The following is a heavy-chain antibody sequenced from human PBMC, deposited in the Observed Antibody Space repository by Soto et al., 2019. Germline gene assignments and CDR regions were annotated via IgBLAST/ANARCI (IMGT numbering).Heavy chain of an antibody. Sequence: SEALSLTCDESSVSITSSNWWTWVRQRPGKGLEWLGKISHSGTVNYNATLRSRVTISVDKPKNQLSLKLMSVTAADTAVYYYARDYDGFDYWGPGILVTVSS. CDR3: ARDYDGFDY. J-gene: IGHJ4*02. D-gene: IGHD3-16*01. V-gene: IGHV4-4*02. CDR2: ISHSGTV. CDR1: SVSITSSNW.